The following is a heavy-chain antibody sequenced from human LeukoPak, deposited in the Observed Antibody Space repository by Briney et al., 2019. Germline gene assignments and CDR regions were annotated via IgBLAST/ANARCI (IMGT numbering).Heavy chain of an antibody. V-gene: IGHV3-64*01. J-gene: IGHJ4*02. CDR2: ISSNGGST. CDR3: ARVQEGFGELLGGFDY. CDR1: GFTFSSYA. D-gene: IGHD3-10*01. Sequence: GGSLRLSCAASGFTFSSYAMHWVRQAPGKGLEYVSAISSNGGSTYYANSVKGRFTISRDNSKNTLYLQMGSLRAEDMAVYYCARVQEGFGELLGGFDYWGQGTLVTVSS.